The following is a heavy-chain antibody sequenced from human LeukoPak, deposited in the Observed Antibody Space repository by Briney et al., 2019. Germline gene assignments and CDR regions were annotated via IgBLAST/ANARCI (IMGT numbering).Heavy chain of an antibody. Sequence: GGSLRLSCAASGFTVSGTHMSWVRQAPGKGLEWVSAMYTGGTTYYADSVKGRFTISRDNSKNTLYLHMNSLRAEDTAVYYCAKDELTSGGGLASWGQGTLVTVSS. D-gene: IGHD3-16*01. CDR2: MYTGGTT. CDR3: AKDELTSGGGLAS. J-gene: IGHJ4*02. V-gene: IGHV3-53*01. CDR1: GFTVSGTH.